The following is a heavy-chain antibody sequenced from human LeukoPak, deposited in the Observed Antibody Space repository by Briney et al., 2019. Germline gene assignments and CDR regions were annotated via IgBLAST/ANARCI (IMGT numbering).Heavy chain of an antibody. D-gene: IGHD6-13*01. CDR2: TYYRSKWYN. V-gene: IGHV6-1*01. CDR3: ARGAGRSWTYYYYYMDV. Sequence: SQTLSLTCAISGDSVSSNSAAWNWIRHSPSRGLEWLGRTYYRSKWYNDYAVSMKSRITINPDTSKNQFSLQLTSVTPEDTAVHYCARGAGRSWTYYYYYMDVWGKGTTVTVSS. CDR1: GDSVSSNSAA. J-gene: IGHJ6*03.